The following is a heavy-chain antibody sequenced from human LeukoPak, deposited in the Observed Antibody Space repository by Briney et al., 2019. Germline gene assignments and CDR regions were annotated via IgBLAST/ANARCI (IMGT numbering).Heavy chain of an antibody. CDR3: ARDKRIYYHGMDL. CDR1: GFTFSSYA. J-gene: IGHJ6*02. V-gene: IGHV3-30-3*01. D-gene: IGHD2-15*01. CDR2: ISYDGSNK. Sequence: GGSLRLSCAASGFTFSSYAMHWVRQAPGKGLEWVAVISYDGSNKYYADSVRGRFTISRDTSKNTIYLQMSSLRGEDTAVYFCARDKRIYYHGMDLWGDGTTVIVS.